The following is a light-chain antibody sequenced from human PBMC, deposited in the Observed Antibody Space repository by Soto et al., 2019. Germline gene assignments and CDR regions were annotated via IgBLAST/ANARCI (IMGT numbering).Light chain of an antibody. Sequence: EIVLTQSPGTLSLSPGERATLSCRASQIVSSSYLAWYQQKPGQAPRLLIYGASSRATGNPDRFSGSGSGTDFTLTISRLEPEDFAVYYCQQYGSSPLTFGQGTKVEIK. CDR3: QQYGSSPLT. CDR2: GAS. CDR1: QIVSSSY. J-gene: IGKJ1*01. V-gene: IGKV3-20*01.